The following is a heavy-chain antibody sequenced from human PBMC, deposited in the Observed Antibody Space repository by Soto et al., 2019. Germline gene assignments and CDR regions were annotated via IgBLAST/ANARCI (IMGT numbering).Heavy chain of an antibody. CDR2: IYYSGST. CDR3: ARGLSGGFWFDP. D-gene: IGHD2-15*01. V-gene: IGHV4-59*01. J-gene: IGHJ5*02. Sequence: SETLCLTCTVSGGSISSYYWSWIRQPPGKGLEWIGYIYYSGSTNYNPSLKSRVTISVDTSKNQFSLKLSSVTAADTAVYYCARGLSGGFWFDPWGQGTLVTVSS. CDR1: GGSISSYY.